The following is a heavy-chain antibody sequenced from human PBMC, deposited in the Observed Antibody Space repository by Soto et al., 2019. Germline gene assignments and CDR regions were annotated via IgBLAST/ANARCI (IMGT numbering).Heavy chain of an antibody. Sequence: QVQLVQSGAEVKKPGSSVKVSCKASGGTFSSYTISWVRQAPGQGLEWMGRIIPILGIANYAQKFQGRVTITADKTTSTAYMELSSLRSEDTAVYYCASLILSDDYYYYYYMDVWGKGTTVTVSS. D-gene: IGHD2-15*01. CDR3: ASLILSDDYYYYYYMDV. J-gene: IGHJ6*03. CDR2: IIPILGIA. CDR1: GGTFSSYT. V-gene: IGHV1-69*02.